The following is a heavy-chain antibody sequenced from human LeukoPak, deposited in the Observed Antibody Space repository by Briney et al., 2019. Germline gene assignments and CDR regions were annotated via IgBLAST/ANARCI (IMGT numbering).Heavy chain of an antibody. J-gene: IGHJ4*02. CDR3: ARAGYCSAAGCRLWAY. Sequence: GASVKVSCKASGYTFTSYAMNWVRQAPGQGLEWMGWINTNTGNPTYAQGFTGRFVFSLDTSVGTAYLQISSLKPEDTAVYYCARAGYCSAAGCRLWAYWGQGTLVTVSS. CDR2: INTNTGNP. CDR1: GYTFTSYA. D-gene: IGHD2-15*01. V-gene: IGHV7-4-1*02.